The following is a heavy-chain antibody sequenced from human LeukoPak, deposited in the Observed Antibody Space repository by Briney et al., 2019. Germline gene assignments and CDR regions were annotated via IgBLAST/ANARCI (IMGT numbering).Heavy chain of an antibody. J-gene: IGHJ4*02. V-gene: IGHV3-30*04. CDR3: ARLEQQLNFDY. CDR1: GFTFSSYA. Sequence: GGALRLSRAASGFTFSSYAMHWVRPAPGKGLEWVAVISYDGSNKYYADSVKGRFTISRDNSKNTLYLQMNSLRAEDTAVYYCARLEQQLNFDYWGQGTLVTVSS. D-gene: IGHD6-13*01. CDR2: ISYDGSNK.